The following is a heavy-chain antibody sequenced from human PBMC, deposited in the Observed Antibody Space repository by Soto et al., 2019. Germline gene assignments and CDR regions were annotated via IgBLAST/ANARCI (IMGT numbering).Heavy chain of an antibody. J-gene: IGHJ4*02. D-gene: IGHD3-16*01. CDR1: GGSISSSSYY. CDR2: IYYSGST. Sequence: SETLSLTCTVSGGSISSSSYYWGWIRQPPGKGLEWIGSIYYSGSTYYNPSLKSRVTISVDTSKNQFSLKLSSVTAADTAVYYGARQGYLYTHHYYWGQGTLVTVAS. V-gene: IGHV4-39*01. CDR3: ARQGYLYTHHYY.